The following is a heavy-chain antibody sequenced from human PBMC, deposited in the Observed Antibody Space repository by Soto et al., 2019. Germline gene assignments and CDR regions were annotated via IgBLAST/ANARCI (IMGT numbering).Heavy chain of an antibody. CDR1: GGTFSSYA. CDR2: IIPIFGTA. CDR3: ARVSDIVVVVAPNSDYYYGMDV. Sequence: GASVKVSGKASGGTFSSYAISWVLQAPGQGLEWMGGIIPIFGTANYAQKFQGRVTITADKSTSTAYMELSSLRSEDTAVYYCARVSDIVVVVAPNSDYYYGMDVWGQGTTVTVSS. D-gene: IGHD2-15*01. J-gene: IGHJ6*02. V-gene: IGHV1-69*06.